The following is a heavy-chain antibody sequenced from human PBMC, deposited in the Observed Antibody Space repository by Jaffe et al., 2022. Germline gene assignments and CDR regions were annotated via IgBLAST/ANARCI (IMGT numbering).Heavy chain of an antibody. CDR1: GGSISSSSYY. D-gene: IGHD1-1*01. V-gene: IGHV4-39*01. CDR2: IYYSGST. Sequence: QLQLQESGPGLVKPSETLSLTCTVSGGSISSSSYYWGWIRQPPGKGLEWIGSIYYSGSTYYNPSLKSRVTISVDTSKNQFSLKLSSVTAADTAVYYCARLFWNRGDRANWFDPWGQGTLVTVSS. J-gene: IGHJ5*02. CDR3: ARLFWNRGDRANWFDP.